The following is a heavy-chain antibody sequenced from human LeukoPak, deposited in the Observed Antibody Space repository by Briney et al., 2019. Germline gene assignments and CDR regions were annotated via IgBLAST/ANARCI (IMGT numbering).Heavy chain of an antibody. CDR3: ARDRTTVTTLGSLDYGMDV. CDR2: ISYDGSNK. Sequence: GGSLRLSCAASGFTFSSYAMHWVRQAPGKGLEWVAVISYDGSNKYYADSVKGRFTISRDNSKNTLYLQMNSLRAEDTAVYYCARDRTTVTTLGSLDYGMDVWGQGTTVTVSS. J-gene: IGHJ6*02. V-gene: IGHV3-30-3*01. CDR1: GFTFSSYA. D-gene: IGHD4-17*01.